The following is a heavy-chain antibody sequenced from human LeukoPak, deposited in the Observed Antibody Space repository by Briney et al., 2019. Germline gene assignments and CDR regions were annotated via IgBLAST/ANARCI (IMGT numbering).Heavy chain of an antibody. Sequence: GGSLRLSCVGSGFRFSDYYMSWIRQAPGKGLEWVSYISNDSVDKYYVDSVRGRFTISRDNAKKSMYMQMSGLRVEDTAVYYCARRDWVSGAVRAFDIWGQGTMVTVSS. V-gene: IGHV3-11*04. D-gene: IGHD3-3*01. CDR2: ISNDSVDK. CDR1: GFRFSDYY. J-gene: IGHJ3*02. CDR3: ARRDWVSGAVRAFDI.